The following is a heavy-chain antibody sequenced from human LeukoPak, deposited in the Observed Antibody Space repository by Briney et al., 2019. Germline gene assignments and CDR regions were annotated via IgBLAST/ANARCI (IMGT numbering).Heavy chain of an antibody. CDR2: IYHSGSP. V-gene: IGHV4-38-2*01. CDR3: AKTRTGPYYFDY. CDR1: GYSISSGYY. Sequence: PSETLSLTCAVSGYSISSGYYWGWIRQPPGKGLEWIGSIYHSGSPYYNPSLKSRVTISVDTSKNQFFLKLSSVTAADTAVYYCAKTRTGPYYFDYWGQGTLVTVSS. J-gene: IGHJ4*02.